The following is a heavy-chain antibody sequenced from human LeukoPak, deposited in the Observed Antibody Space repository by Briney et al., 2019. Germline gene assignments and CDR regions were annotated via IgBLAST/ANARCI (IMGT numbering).Heavy chain of an antibody. CDR2: INHSGST. CDR1: GGSFSGYY. V-gene: IGHV4-34*01. Sequence: SETLSLTCAVYGGSFSGYYWSWIRQPPGKGLEWIGEINHSGSTNYNPSLKSRVTISVDTSKNQFSLKLSSVTAADTAVYYCARQMMYYDILTGYYKGYNWFDPWGQGTLVTVSS. J-gene: IGHJ5*02. D-gene: IGHD3-9*01. CDR3: ARQMMYYDILTGYYKGYNWFDP.